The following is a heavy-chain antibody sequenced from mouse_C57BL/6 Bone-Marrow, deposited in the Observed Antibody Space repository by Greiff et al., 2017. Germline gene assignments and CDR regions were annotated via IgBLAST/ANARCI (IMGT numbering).Heavy chain of an antibody. CDR1: GYTFTDYY. V-gene: IGHV1-26*01. CDR2: INPNNGGT. D-gene: IGHD1-2*01. CDR3: ASTGYLYY. Sequence: EVQLQQSGPELVKPGASVKISCKASGYTFTDYYMNWVKQSHGKSLEWIGDINPNNGGTSYNQKFKGKATLTVDKSSSTAYMELRSLTSEDSAGYHCASTGYLYYWGQGTTLTVSS. J-gene: IGHJ2*01.